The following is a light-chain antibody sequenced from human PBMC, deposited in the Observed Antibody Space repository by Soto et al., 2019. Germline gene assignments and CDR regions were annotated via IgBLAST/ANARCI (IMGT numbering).Light chain of an antibody. Sequence: EIVMTQSPATLSVSPGERATLSCRASQSVSSNLAWYQQKPGQAPRLLIYGASTRATGIPATSSGSGSGTEFNLTISSLQSALIAIYVCRQSNKSPPITFGQGTRLEIK. CDR2: GAS. CDR1: QSVSSN. V-gene: IGKV3-15*01. J-gene: IGKJ5*01. CDR3: RQSNKSPPIT.